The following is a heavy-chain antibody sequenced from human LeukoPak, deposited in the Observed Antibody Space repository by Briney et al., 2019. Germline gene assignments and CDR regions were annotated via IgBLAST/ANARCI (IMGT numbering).Heavy chain of an antibody. D-gene: IGHD3-16*01. V-gene: IGHV1-69*01. Sequence: SVKVSCKASGGTFSSYAISWVRQAPGQGLEWMGGIIPIFGTANYAQKFQGRVTITADESTSTAYMELSSLRSEDTAVYYCARDRPRFLWGSRQNYGMDVWGQGTTVTVSS. CDR1: GGTFSSYA. J-gene: IGHJ6*02. CDR2: IIPIFGTA. CDR3: ARDRPRFLWGSRQNYGMDV.